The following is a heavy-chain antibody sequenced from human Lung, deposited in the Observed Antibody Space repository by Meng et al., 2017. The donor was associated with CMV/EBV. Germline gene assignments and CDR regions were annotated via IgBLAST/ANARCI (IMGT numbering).Heavy chain of an antibody. CDR2: IYYSGST. J-gene: IGHJ4*02. V-gene: IGHV4-59*01. CDR3: ARIYCSSTNCYNDY. D-gene: IGHD2-2*01. Sequence: GSLRLSCTVSGGSINNYYWSWIRQPPGKGLEWIGYIYYSGSTNYNPSLKSRVTISVDTSKNQFSLKLSSVTAADTAVYFCARIYCSSTNCYNDYWGQGTLVTVSS. CDR1: GGSINNYY.